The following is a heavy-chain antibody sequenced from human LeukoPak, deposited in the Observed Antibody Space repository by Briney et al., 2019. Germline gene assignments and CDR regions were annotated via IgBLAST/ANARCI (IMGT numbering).Heavy chain of an antibody. V-gene: IGHV3-23*01. J-gene: IGHJ4*02. D-gene: IGHD1-26*01. Sequence: PGGSLRLSCAASGFTFTNYAMTWVRQAPGKGLEWVSSISASGVMTYYADSVKGRFTVSRDNSKNSLYLQISSLTAADTAVYYCAKDRSIGTYYTFDHWGQGTLVTVSS. CDR1: GFTFTNYA. CDR3: AKDRSIGTYYTFDH. CDR2: ISASGVMT.